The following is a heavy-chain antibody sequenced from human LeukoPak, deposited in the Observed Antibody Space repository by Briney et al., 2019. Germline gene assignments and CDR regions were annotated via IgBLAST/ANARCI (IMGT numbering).Heavy chain of an antibody. V-gene: IGHV3-48*03. CDR3: ARGLHGDYGSNYFDY. CDR2: ISSSGSTI. CDR1: GFTFDDYG. Sequence: GGSLRLSCAASGFTFDDYGMNWVRQAPGKGLEWVSYISSSGSTIYYADSVKGRFTISRDNAKNSLYLQMNSLRAEDTAVYYCARGLHGDYGSNYFDYWGQGTLVTVSS. D-gene: IGHD4-17*01. J-gene: IGHJ4*02.